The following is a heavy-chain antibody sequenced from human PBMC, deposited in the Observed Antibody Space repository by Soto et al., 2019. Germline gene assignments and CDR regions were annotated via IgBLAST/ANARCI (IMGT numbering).Heavy chain of an antibody. CDR1: GGTFSGYY. J-gene: IGHJ4*02. CDR3: ARLYGSRGPFDY. D-gene: IGHD6-13*01. CDR2: IKHRGIT. Sequence: PSXTLWLTCAVYGGTFSGYYWSWIRQPPVKGLEWIGEIKHRGITNYNPSLKSRVTISVDTSKNQFSLKLSSVTAADTAVYYCARLYGSRGPFDYWGQGTLVTVSS. V-gene: IGHV4-34*01.